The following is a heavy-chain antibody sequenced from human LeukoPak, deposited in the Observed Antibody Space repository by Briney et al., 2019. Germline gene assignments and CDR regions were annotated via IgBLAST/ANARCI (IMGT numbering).Heavy chain of an antibody. CDR1: GGSISSGDYY. Sequence: SETLSLTCTVSGGSISSGDYYWSWIRQPPGKGLEWIVYIYYSGSTNYNPSLKSRVTISVDTSKNQFSLKLSSVTAADTAVYYCARLREMRHGLGYCSSTSCYEPKYYFDYWGQGTLVTVSS. J-gene: IGHJ4*02. V-gene: IGHV4-30-4*01. D-gene: IGHD2-2*01. CDR3: ARLREMRHGLGYCSSTSCYEPKYYFDY. CDR2: IYYSGST.